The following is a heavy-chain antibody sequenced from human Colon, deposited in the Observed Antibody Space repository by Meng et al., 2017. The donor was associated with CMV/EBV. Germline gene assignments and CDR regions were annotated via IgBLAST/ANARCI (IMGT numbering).Heavy chain of an antibody. D-gene: IGHD4-11*01. V-gene: IGHV1-69*13. Sequence: SVKVSCKASGGTLDIFGINWVRRAPGQGLEWMGGIIPLLGTPKYAQKFQGRVTFTADESTSTAYMELSSLKSEDTAVYFRAREQHQTTLPPVNYFDPWGQGTLVTVSS. CDR2: IIPLLGTP. CDR1: GGTLDIFG. CDR3: AREQHQTTLPPVNYFDP. J-gene: IGHJ5*02.